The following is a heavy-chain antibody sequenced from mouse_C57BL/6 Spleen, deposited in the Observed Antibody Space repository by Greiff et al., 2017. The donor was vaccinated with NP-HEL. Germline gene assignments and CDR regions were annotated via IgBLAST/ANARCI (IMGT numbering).Heavy chain of an antibody. Sequence: EVMLVESGGGLVQPKGSLKLSCAASGFSFNTYAMNWVRQAPGKGLEWVARIRSKSNNYATYYADSVKDRFTISRDDSESMLYLQMNNLKTEDTAMYYCVRHSYYCNYGAMDYWGQGTSVTVSS. V-gene: IGHV10-1*01. D-gene: IGHD2-10*01. CDR2: IRSKSNNYAT. CDR1: GFSFNTYA. J-gene: IGHJ4*01. CDR3: VRHSYYCNYGAMDY.